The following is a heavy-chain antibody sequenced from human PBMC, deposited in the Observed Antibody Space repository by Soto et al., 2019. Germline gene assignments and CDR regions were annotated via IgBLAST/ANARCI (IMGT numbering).Heavy chain of an antibody. CDR1: GGSISHYY. D-gene: IGHD2-15*01. CDR3: AREGALLFGGNPDYYDDLAV. Sequence: SETLSLTCSVSGGSISHYYWSWIRQPPGKGLEWIGYIYYTGITDYNPSLKSRVAISLDTSENQFSLTLSSVTAADTAVYYCAREGALLFGGNPDYYDDLAVWAQGTTVTVSS. J-gene: IGHJ6*02. CDR2: IYYTGIT. V-gene: IGHV4-59*12.